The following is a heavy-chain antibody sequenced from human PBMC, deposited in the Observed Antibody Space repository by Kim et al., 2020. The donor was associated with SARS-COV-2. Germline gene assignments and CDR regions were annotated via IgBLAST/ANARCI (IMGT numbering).Heavy chain of an antibody. J-gene: IGHJ4*02. D-gene: IGHD3-22*01. V-gene: IGHV4-39*01. CDR1: GGSISSSSYY. CDR2: IYYSGST. CDR3: ARVAGSGYWGDY. Sequence: SETLSLTCTVSGGSISSSSYYWGWIRQPPGKGLEWIGSIYYSGSTYYNPSLKSRVTISVDTSKNQFSLKLSSVTAADTAVYYCARVAGSGYWGDYWGQGTLVTVSS.